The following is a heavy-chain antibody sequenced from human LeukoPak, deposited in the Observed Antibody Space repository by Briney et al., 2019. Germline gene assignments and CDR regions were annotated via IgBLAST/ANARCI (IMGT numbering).Heavy chain of an antibody. D-gene: IGHD1-14*01. CDR1: GYTFTGCY. CDR2: INPNTGGT. V-gene: IGHV1-2*02. J-gene: IGHJ3*02. CDR3: LKGLGGTGDAFEI. Sequence: ASVKVSCKASGYTFTGCYMHWVRQAPGHGLEWMGCINPNTGGTNYAQKFQGRVTGNRHTSISTAYIELSGLKSDDTAQHYVLKGLGGTGDAFEIWGQGTMVSVSS.